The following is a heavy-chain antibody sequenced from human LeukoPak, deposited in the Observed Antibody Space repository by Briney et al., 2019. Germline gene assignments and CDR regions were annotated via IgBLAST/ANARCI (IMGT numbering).Heavy chain of an antibody. CDR2: ISYDGNNK. V-gene: IGHV3-30-3*01. CDR1: GFTFSRSA. Sequence: PGGSLRLSCAASGFTFSRSAMHWVRQAPGKGLEWVAVISYDGNNKYYADSVKGRFTISRDNSKNTLYLEMNSLRTDDTALYYCARGTTGTTGFYFDYWGQGTLVTVSS. J-gene: IGHJ4*02. D-gene: IGHD1-1*01. CDR3: ARGTTGTTGFYFDY.